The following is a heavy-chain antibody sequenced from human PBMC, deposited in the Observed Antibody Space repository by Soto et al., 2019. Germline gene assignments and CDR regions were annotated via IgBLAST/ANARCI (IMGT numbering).Heavy chain of an antibody. CDR3: ARDSGIAVAAPWGAFDI. D-gene: IGHD6-19*01. J-gene: IGHJ3*02. CDR1: GFTFSSYA. Sequence: QVQLVESGGGVVQPGRSLRLSCAASGFTFSSYAMHWVRQAPGKGLEWVAVISYDGSNKYYADSVKGRFTISRDNSKNTLYLQMNSLRAEDTAVYYCARDSGIAVAAPWGAFDIWGQGTMVTVSS. V-gene: IGHV3-30-3*01. CDR2: ISYDGSNK.